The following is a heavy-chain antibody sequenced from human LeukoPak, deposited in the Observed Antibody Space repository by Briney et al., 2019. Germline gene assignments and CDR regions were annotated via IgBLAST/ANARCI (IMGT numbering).Heavy chain of an antibody. Sequence: PSETLSLTCTVSGGSISSYYWSWIRQPPGKGLEWIGYIYYSGSTNYNPSLKSRVTISVDTSKNQFSLKLSSVTAADTAVYYCARQELELRGGFDYWGQGTLVTVSS. CDR3: ARQELELRGGFDY. CDR1: GGSISSYY. CDR2: IYYSGST. V-gene: IGHV4-59*08. D-gene: IGHD1-7*01. J-gene: IGHJ4*02.